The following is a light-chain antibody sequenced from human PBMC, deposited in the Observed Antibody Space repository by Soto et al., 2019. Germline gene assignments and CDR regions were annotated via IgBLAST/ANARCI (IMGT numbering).Light chain of an antibody. CDR1: QDITHY. V-gene: IGKV1-33*01. Sequence: DIQMTQSPSSLSASVGDRVTITCQASQDITHYLNWYQQKPGKAPKLLIYDASNLEAGVPSRFSGSGSGTDFSFTISSLQPEDIATYYCQHYDNLPPFTFGPGTKVDIK. CDR2: DAS. CDR3: QHYDNLPPFT. J-gene: IGKJ3*01.